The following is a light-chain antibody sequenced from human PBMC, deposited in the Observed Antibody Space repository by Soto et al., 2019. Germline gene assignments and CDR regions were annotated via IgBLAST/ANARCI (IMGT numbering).Light chain of an antibody. Sequence: DIQMTQSPPSLSASVGDRVTITCRANQSISSYLNWYQQKPGTAPKLLVYAASTLQSGVPSRFSGSGSGTDFTLTISSLQPEDFATYYCQQSYTPSCTFGQGTKLEIK. CDR1: QSISSY. V-gene: IGKV1-39*01. CDR3: QQSYTPSCT. CDR2: AAS. J-gene: IGKJ2*02.